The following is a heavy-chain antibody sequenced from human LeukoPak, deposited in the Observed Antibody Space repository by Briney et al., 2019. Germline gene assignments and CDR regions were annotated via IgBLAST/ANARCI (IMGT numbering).Heavy chain of an antibody. CDR3: ARDKIVGPTTLDY. V-gene: IGHV3-7*01. CDR1: GFTFSGYW. Sequence: GGSLRLSCAASGFTFSGYWMSWVRQTPEKGLEWVANIKQDGYEKYYVDSVKGRFTISRDNAKNSLYLQMNSLRADDTAIYYCARDKIVGPTTLDYWGQGTLVTVSS. CDR2: IKQDGYEK. D-gene: IGHD1-26*01. J-gene: IGHJ4*02.